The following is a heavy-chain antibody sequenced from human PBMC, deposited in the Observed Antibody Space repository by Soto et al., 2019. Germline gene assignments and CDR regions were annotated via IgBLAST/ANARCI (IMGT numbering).Heavy chain of an antibody. CDR2: ISGNGEII. V-gene: IGHV3-11*01. J-gene: IGHJ4*02. CDR1: GFTFRDYY. D-gene: IGHD4-17*01. CDR3: ARDVDADFRTDFDY. Sequence: GGSMRLSCAASGFTFRDYYIHWIRRAPGKGLEWISYISGNGEIIQYAASARGRFTISRDNAENSVYLEMDRLRAEDTALYYSARDVDADFRTDFDYWGRGTLVTVSS.